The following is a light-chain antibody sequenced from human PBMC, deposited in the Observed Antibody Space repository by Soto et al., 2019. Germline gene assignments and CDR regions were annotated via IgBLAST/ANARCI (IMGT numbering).Light chain of an antibody. J-gene: IGKJ5*01. V-gene: IGKV3-11*01. CDR1: QSVSSY. Sequence: IVLTQSPATLSLSPGERATLSCRASQSVSSYLAWYQQKPGQAPRLLIYDASNRVTGIPARFSGSGSGTDFTLTISSLGPEDFAVYYCQQRSNWPRSFGQGTRLEI. CDR2: DAS. CDR3: QQRSNWPRS.